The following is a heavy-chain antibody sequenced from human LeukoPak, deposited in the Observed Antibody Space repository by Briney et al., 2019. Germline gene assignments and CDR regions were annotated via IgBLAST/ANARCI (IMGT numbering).Heavy chain of an antibody. J-gene: IGHJ4*02. Sequence: ASVKVSCKASGYTFTSHGISWVRQAPGQGLEWMGWISAYNGNTNYAQKLQGRVTMTTDTSTSTAYMELRSLRSDDTAVYYCARVIGGFGELLPSDDYWGQGTLDTVSS. D-gene: IGHD3-10*01. CDR1: GYTFTSHG. V-gene: IGHV1-18*01. CDR3: ARVIGGFGELLPSDDY. CDR2: ISAYNGNT.